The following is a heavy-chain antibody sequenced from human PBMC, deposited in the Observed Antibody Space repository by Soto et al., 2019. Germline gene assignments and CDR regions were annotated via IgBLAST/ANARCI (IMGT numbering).Heavy chain of an antibody. CDR1: GYTFTSYG. CDR2: ISAYNGNT. Sequence: ASVKVSCKASGYTFTSYGTSWVRQAPGQGLEWMGWISAYNGNTNYAQKLQGRVTMTTDTSTSTAYMELRSLRSDDTAVYYCARENVVVPAASQLWPYYYGMDVWGQGTTVTASS. J-gene: IGHJ6*02. D-gene: IGHD2-2*01. V-gene: IGHV1-18*01. CDR3: ARENVVVPAASQLWPYYYGMDV.